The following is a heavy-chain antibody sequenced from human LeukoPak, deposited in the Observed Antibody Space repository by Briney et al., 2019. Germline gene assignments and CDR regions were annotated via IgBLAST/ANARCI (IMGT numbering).Heavy chain of an antibody. CDR3: ARASLGAVYYYYGVDV. J-gene: IGHJ6*02. D-gene: IGHD1-26*01. CDR1: GGSISSYY. V-gene: IGHV4-59*01. Sequence: SETLSLTCTVSGGSISSYYWSWIRQPPGKGLEWIGYIYYSGSTNYNPSLKSRVTISVDTSKNQFSLKLSSVTAADTAVYYCARASLGAVYYYYGVDVRGQGTTVTVSS. CDR2: IYYSGST.